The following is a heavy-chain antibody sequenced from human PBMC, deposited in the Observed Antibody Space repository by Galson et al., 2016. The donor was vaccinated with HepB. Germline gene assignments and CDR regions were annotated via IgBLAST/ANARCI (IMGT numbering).Heavy chain of an antibody. V-gene: IGHV3-21*01. D-gene: IGHD2/OR15-2a*01. Sequence: SLRLSCAASGFTFSSYSMNWVRQAPGKELEWVSSISSSSNYIYYADPVKGRFTISRDNAKNSLYLQMSSLRAEDTAVYFCARDGSIFDYWGQGTLVTVSS. CDR2: ISSSSNYI. CDR1: GFTFSSYS. J-gene: IGHJ4*02. CDR3: ARDGSIFDY.